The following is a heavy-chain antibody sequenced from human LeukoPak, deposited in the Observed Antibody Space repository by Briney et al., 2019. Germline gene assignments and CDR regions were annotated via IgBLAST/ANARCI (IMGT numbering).Heavy chain of an antibody. CDR3: ASDPARDYYDTSGYFRWVDY. Sequence: GGSLRLSCAASGFTFSDYYMSWIRQAPGRGLEWISFISSGSSTIYYRDSVKGRFTISRDNAKNSLYLQMNSLRAEDTAVYYCASDPARDYYDTSGYFRWVDYWGQGTLVTVSS. V-gene: IGHV3-11*01. CDR1: GFTFSDYY. J-gene: IGHJ4*02. D-gene: IGHD3-22*01. CDR2: ISSGSSTI.